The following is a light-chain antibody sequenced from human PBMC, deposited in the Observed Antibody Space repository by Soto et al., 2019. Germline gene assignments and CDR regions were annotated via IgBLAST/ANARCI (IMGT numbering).Light chain of an antibody. V-gene: IGKV3-15*01. CDR2: GAS. Sequence: MTKSPTTVYVKRGERAPLACRASQSVSSNLAWYQQKPGQAPRLLIYGASTRATGIPARCSGSGSGTEFTLTSSILQSEDCSFYYFQQYTNWPQTIAQGTKVDIK. J-gene: IGKJ1*01. CDR1: QSVSSN. CDR3: QQYTNWPQT.